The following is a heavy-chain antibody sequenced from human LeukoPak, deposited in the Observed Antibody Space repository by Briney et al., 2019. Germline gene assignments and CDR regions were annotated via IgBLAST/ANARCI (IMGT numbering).Heavy chain of an antibody. V-gene: IGHV4-59*01. D-gene: IGHD3-16*01. CDR2: IYYSGST. CDR3: AREVGGLWTDY. Sequence: SETLSLTCTVSGGSISSYYWSWIRQPPGKGLEWIGYIYYSGSTNYNPSLKSRVTLSVDTSKNQFSLKLSSVTAADTAVYCGAREVGGLWTDYWGQGTLVTVSS. CDR1: GGSISSYY. J-gene: IGHJ4*02.